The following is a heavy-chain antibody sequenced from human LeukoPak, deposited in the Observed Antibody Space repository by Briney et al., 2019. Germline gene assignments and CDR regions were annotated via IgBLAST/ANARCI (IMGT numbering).Heavy chain of an antibody. J-gene: IGHJ4*02. D-gene: IGHD2-21*01. Sequence: GGSLRLSCAASGFTFSSYGMHWVRQAPGKGLEWVAFIRYDGSNKYYADSVKGRFTISRDNSKNTLYLQMNSLRAEDTAVYYCAKESIVVVIAPHSPADYWGQGTLVTVSS. CDR3: AKESIVVVIAPHSPADY. CDR2: IRYDGSNK. V-gene: IGHV3-30*02. CDR1: GFTFSSYG.